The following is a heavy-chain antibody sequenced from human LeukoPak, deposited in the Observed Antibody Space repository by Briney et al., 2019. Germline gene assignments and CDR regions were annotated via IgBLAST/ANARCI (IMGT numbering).Heavy chain of an antibody. Sequence: PGGSLRLSCAASGFSFSSYSMNWVRQAPGKGLEWVSYISTSSSTIYYADSVKGRFTISRDNTKNSLYLQMNSLRDEDTAVYYCARDVGSDYGHADYWGQGTLVTVSS. CDR3: ARDVGSDYGHADY. CDR1: GFSFSSYS. J-gene: IGHJ4*02. CDR2: ISTSSSTI. D-gene: IGHD4-17*01. V-gene: IGHV3-48*02.